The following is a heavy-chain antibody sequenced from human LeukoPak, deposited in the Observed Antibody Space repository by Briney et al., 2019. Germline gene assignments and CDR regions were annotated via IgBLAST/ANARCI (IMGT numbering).Heavy chain of an antibody. J-gene: IGHJ6*03. Sequence: SETLSLTCAVYGGSFSGYYWSWIRQPPGKGLEWIGEINHCGSTNYNPSLKSRVTISVDTSKNQFSLKLSSVTAADTAVYYCARDYCDYVGYYYYSYMDVWGKRTTVTVSS. D-gene: IGHD4-17*01. CDR1: GGSFSGYY. CDR3: ARDYCDYVGYYYYSYMDV. V-gene: IGHV4-34*01. CDR2: INHCGST.